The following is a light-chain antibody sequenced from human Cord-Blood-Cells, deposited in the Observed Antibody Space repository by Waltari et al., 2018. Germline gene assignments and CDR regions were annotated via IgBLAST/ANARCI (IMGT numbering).Light chain of an antibody. V-gene: IGKV3-20*01. Sequence: EIVLTPSPGPLSLSPGERATLSCRASQSVSSSYLAWYQQKPGQAPRLLIYGASSRATGIPDRFSGSVSGTDFTLTISRLEPEDFAVYYCQQYGSSPTFGPGTKVDIK. J-gene: IGKJ3*01. CDR1: QSVSSSY. CDR3: QQYGSSPT. CDR2: GAS.